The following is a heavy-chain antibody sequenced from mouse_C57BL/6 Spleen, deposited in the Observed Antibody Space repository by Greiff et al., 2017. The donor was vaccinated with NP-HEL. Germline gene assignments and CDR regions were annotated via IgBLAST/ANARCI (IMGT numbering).Heavy chain of an antibody. CDR2: INPSTGGT. J-gene: IGHJ4*01. CDR1: GYSFTGYY. D-gene: IGHD1-1*01. Sequence: EVQVVESGPELVKPGASVKISCKASGYSFTGYYMNWVKQSPEKSLEWIGEINPSTGGTTYNQKFKAKATLTVDKSSSTAYMQLKSLTSEDSAVYYCARANYYGSSPGMDYWGQGTSVTVSS. V-gene: IGHV1-42*01. CDR3: ARANYYGSSPGMDY.